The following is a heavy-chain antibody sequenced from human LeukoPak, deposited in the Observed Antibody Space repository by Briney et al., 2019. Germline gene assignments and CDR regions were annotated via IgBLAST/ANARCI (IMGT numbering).Heavy chain of an antibody. CDR1: GGTFSTYT. CDR2: IIPIFGTS. J-gene: IGHJ6*03. Sequence: ASVKVSCKASGGTFSTYTITWVRQAPGQGLEWMGGIIPIFGTSNYAQKFQGRVTMTRDTSISTAYMELSRLRSDDTAVYYCASLHYGSGSYMDVWGKGTTVTISS. CDR3: ASLHYGSGSYMDV. D-gene: IGHD3-10*01. V-gene: IGHV1-69*05.